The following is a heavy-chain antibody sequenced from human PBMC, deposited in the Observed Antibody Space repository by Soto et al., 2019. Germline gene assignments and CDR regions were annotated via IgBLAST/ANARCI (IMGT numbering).Heavy chain of an antibody. CDR1: GTTFSNFA. J-gene: IGHJ4*02. V-gene: IGHV1-69*12. CDR3: VRGPDYEGYFDY. D-gene: IGHD3-22*01. CDR2: IILPFGTP. Sequence: QVRLVQSGAEVKKTGSSVKVSSEATGTTFSNFAIGWVRQAPGQGPEWMGGIILPFGTPNYAQKFQGRVTISADESMTTAYMELRGLQSEDTAVYYCVRGPDYEGYFDYWGQGTLVTVSS.